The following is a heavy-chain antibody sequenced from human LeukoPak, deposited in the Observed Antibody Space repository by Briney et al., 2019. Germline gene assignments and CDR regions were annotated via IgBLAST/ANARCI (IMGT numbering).Heavy chain of an antibody. CDR1: GYTFTSYG. J-gene: IGHJ2*01. Sequence: GASVKVSCKASGYTFTSYGISWVRQAPGQGLEWMGWISAYNGNTNYAQKLQGRVTMTTDTSTSTAYMELRSLRSDDTAVYYCARPAMVRGASRGYFDLWGRGTLVTVSS. CDR3: ARPAMVRGASRGYFDL. CDR2: ISAYNGNT. V-gene: IGHV1-18*01. D-gene: IGHD3-10*01.